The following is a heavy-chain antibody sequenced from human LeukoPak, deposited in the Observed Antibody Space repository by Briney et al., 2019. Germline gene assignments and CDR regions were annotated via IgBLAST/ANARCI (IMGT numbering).Heavy chain of an antibody. Sequence: PSETLSLTCTVSNYSISSGYYWGWIRQPPGKGLEWIGSIYHSGSTYYNPSLKSRVTISVDTSKNQFSLKLSSVTAADTAVYYCARGPSVSVLPYFYYYMDVWGKGTTVTVSS. J-gene: IGHJ6*03. D-gene: IGHD3-10*02. CDR1: NYSISSGYY. V-gene: IGHV4-38-2*02. CDR2: IYHSGST. CDR3: ARGPSVSVLPYFYYYMDV.